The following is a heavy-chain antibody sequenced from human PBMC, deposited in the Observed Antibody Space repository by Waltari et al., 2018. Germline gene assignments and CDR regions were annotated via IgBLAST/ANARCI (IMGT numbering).Heavy chain of an antibody. CDR3: ARGDSSGWLFDY. CDR2: IVPDGSRN. D-gene: IGHD6-19*01. CDR1: GFTFSPHW. V-gene: IGHV3-7*01. Sequence: EVQLVESGGGLVQPGGSLSLSCAASGFTFSPHWMGWVRQAPGKGLEWVANIVPDGSRNNYVDSVKGRFTISRDNAKNSLSLQMNSLGVEDTAVYYCARGDSSGWLFDYWGQGTLVTVSS. J-gene: IGHJ4*02.